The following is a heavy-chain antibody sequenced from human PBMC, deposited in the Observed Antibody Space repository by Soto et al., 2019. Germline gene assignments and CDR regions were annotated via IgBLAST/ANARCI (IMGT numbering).Heavy chain of an antibody. V-gene: IGHV4-30-2*01. CDR1: GGSISSGGYS. Sequence: SETLSLTCAVSGGSISSGGYSWSWIRQPPGKGLEWIGYIYHSGSTYYNPSLKSRVTISVDRSKNQFSLKLSSVTAADTAVYYGASSQATVTSYDYWGQGTLVPLSS. D-gene: IGHD4-17*01. CDR2: IYHSGST. CDR3: ASSQATVTSYDY. J-gene: IGHJ4*02.